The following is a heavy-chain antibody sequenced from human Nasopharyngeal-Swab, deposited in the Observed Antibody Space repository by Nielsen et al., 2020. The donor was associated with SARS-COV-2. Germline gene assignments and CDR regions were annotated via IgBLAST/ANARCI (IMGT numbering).Heavy chain of an antibody. CDR3: AKETGSGYDY. J-gene: IGHJ4*02. CDR2: ISGSGGST. Sequence: GESLKISCAASGFTFSSYAMSWVRQAPGKGLEWVSAISGSGGSTYYADSVKGRFTISRDNSKNTLYLQMNSLRAEDTAVYYCAKETGSGYDYWGQGTLVTDSS. D-gene: IGHD6-19*01. V-gene: IGHV3-23*01. CDR1: GFTFSSYA.